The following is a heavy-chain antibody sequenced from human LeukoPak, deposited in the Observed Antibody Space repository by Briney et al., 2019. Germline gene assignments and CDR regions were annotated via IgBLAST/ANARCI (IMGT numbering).Heavy chain of an antibody. CDR3: ARSHPGLYDFWSHPTFLSYDY. Sequence: SETLSLTCAVYGGSFSGYYWSWIRQPPGKGLERIGEINHSGSTNYNPSLKSRVTISVDTSKNQFSLKLSSVTAADTAVYYCARSHPGLYDFWSHPTFLSYDYWGQGTLVTVSS. J-gene: IGHJ4*02. V-gene: IGHV4-34*01. CDR1: GGSFSGYY. D-gene: IGHD3-3*01. CDR2: INHSGST.